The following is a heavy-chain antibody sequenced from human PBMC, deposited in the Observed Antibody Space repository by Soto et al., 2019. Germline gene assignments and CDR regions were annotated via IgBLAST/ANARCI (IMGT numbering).Heavy chain of an antibody. D-gene: IGHD2-8*02. V-gene: IGHV4-31*09. CDR2: IYHSGRT. CDR3: ARNSYVTGGGYCDY. J-gene: IGHJ4*02. Sequence: SETLSLTCTVSGGSISNGYYYWSWVRQNPGRGLEWIGHIYHSGRTYYNPSLKSRVTISVDKSKSQSSLKLSSVTAADTAVYYCARNSYVTGGGYCDYWGQGTLVTVSS. CDR1: GGSISNGYYY.